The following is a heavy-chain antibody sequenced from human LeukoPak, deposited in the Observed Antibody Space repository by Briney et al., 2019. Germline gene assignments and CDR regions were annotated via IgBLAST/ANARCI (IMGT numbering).Heavy chain of an antibody. V-gene: IGHV3-7*03. CDR2: MKQDGSEK. CDR3: ARNNGMDV. Sequence: GGSLRLSCAASGFTFSIHWMSWVRQAPGKGLEWVANMKQDGSEKYYVDSVKGRFTISKDNAKNSLYLQMNSLRAEDTALYHCARNNGMDVWGQGTTVIVSS. J-gene: IGHJ6*02. CDR1: GFTFSIHW.